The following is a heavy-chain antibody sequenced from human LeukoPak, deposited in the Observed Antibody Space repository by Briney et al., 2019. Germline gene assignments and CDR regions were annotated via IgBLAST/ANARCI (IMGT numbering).Heavy chain of an antibody. J-gene: IGHJ3*02. Sequence: GRSLRPSCAASGFTFSSYAMHWVRQAPGKGLEWVAVISYDGSNKYYADSVKGRFTISRDNSKNTLYLQMNSLRAEDTAVYYCARESIVVAALNDAFDIWGQGTMVTVSS. D-gene: IGHD3-22*01. CDR3: ARESIVVAALNDAFDI. CDR1: GFTFSSYA. CDR2: ISYDGSNK. V-gene: IGHV3-30*04.